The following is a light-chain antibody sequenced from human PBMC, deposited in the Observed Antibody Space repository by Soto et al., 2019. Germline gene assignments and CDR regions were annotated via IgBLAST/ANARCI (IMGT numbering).Light chain of an antibody. J-gene: IGKJ2*01. Sequence: EIVMTQSPATLSVSPGERATLSCRASQSVSSNLAWYQQKPEQAPRLLIYGASTRATGIPARFSGSGSGTEFTLTISSLQSEDFAVYYCQQYNNSPPYTIGQGTKLEIK. V-gene: IGKV3-15*01. CDR3: QQYNNSPPYT. CDR1: QSVSSN. CDR2: GAS.